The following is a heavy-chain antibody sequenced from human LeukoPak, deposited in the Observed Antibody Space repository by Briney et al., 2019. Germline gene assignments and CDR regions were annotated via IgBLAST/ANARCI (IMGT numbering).Heavy chain of an antibody. Sequence: PGGTLRLSCAASGCTFSSYGMHWVRQAPGKGLEWVAVIWYDGSNKYYADSVKGRFTIARDNSKNTLYLQLNSLRAEDTAVYYCARDGIAAAGFYIYMRYWGQGTLVTVSS. CDR1: GCTFSSYG. CDR2: IWYDGSNK. CDR3: ARDGIAAAGFYIYMRY. J-gene: IGHJ4*02. D-gene: IGHD6-13*01. V-gene: IGHV3-33*01.